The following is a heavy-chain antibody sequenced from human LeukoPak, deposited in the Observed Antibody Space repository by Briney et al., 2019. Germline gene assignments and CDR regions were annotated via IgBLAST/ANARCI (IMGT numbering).Heavy chain of an antibody. CDR2: IYTSGST. V-gene: IGHV4-4*07. CDR1: GGSISSYY. Sequence: SETLSLTCTVSGGSISSYYWSWIRQPAGKGLEWIGRIYTSGSTNYNPSLKSRVTMSVDTSKNQFSLKLSSVTAADTAVYYCARKKGSSWYYWFDPWGQGTLVTVSS. D-gene: IGHD6-13*01. CDR3: ARKKGSSWYYWFDP. J-gene: IGHJ5*02.